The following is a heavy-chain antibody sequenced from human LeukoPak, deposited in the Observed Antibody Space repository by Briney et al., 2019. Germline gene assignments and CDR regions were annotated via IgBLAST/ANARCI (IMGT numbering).Heavy chain of an antibody. CDR1: GFTFTNYA. Sequence: GGSLRLSCAVSGFTFTNYAMSWVRQPPGKGLEWVSAIRGGGDSTYYADSVKGRFTISRDNSKNTLYLQMNNLRAEDTAVYYCAKDRSLGVTAAINYWGQGTLVTVSS. V-gene: IGHV3-23*01. CDR3: AKDRSLGVTAAINY. D-gene: IGHD2-21*02. CDR2: IRGGGDST. J-gene: IGHJ4*02.